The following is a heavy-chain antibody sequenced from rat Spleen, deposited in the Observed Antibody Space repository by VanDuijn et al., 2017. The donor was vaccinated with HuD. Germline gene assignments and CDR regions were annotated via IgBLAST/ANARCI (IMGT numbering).Heavy chain of an antibody. Sequence: EVQLVESGGGLVQPGRSMKLSCAASGFTFSNYDMVWVRQAPAQGLKWVATISYDGSTPYYRDSVKGRFTVSRDNAKSTLYLQMDSLRSEDTATYYCATPLFDYWGQGVMVTVSS. CDR2: ISYDGSTP. V-gene: IGHV5-29*01. J-gene: IGHJ2*01. CDR3: ATPLFDY. CDR1: GFTFSNYD.